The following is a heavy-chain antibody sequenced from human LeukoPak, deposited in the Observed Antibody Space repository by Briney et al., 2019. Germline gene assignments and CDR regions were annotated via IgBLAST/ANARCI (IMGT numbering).Heavy chain of an antibody. CDR2: IKQDGSEK. CDR3: VRDGSTEWYDP. Sequence: GGSLRLSCAASGFTISDYWMTWVRQAPGKGLEWVANIKQDGSEKTYVDSVKGRFTISRDNAKNSIFLQMNSLRVEDMAMYYCVRDGSTEWYDPWGQGTLVSVSS. D-gene: IGHD1-26*01. CDR1: GFTISDYW. V-gene: IGHV3-7*01. J-gene: IGHJ5*02.